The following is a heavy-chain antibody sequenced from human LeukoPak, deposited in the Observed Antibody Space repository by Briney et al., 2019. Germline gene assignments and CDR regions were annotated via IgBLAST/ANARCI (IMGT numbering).Heavy chain of an antibody. CDR2: IKQDGSEK. CDR1: GFTFSSYW. CDR3: ARNYGSAYSHYMDV. V-gene: IGHV3-7*01. Sequence: GGSLRLSCAASGFTFSSYWMSWVRQAPGKGLEWVANIKQDGSEKYYVDSVKGRFTISRDNAKNSLYLQMNSLRAEDTAVYYCARNYGSAYSHYMDVWGKGTTVTVSS. J-gene: IGHJ6*03. D-gene: IGHD3-10*01.